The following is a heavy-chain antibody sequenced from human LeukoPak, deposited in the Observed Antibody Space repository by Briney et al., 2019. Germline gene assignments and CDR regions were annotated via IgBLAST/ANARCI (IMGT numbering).Heavy chain of an antibody. CDR1: GYTFTSYG. V-gene: IGHV1-2*02. Sequence: VASVKVSCKASGYTFTSYGISWVRQAPGQGLEWMGWINPNSGGTNYAQKFQGRVTMTRDTSISTAYMELSRLRSDDTAVYYCARDSLYNWNGVLNWFDPWGQGTLVTVSS. CDR3: ARDSLYNWNGVLNWFDP. CDR2: INPNSGGT. J-gene: IGHJ5*02. D-gene: IGHD1-20*01.